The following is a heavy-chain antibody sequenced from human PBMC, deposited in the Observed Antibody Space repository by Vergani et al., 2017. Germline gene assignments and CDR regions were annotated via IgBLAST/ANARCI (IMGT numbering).Heavy chain of an antibody. V-gene: IGHV3-23*01. J-gene: IGHJ4*02. CDR3: ARTPFSLTAMVHFDY. CDR1: GFTFSSYA. D-gene: IGHD5-18*01. Sequence: EVQLLESGGGLVQPGGSLRLSCAASGFTFSSYAMSGVRQAPGKGLEWVSAISGSGGSTYYADSVKGRFTISRDNSKNTLYLQMNSLRAEDTAVYYCARTPFSLTAMVHFDYWGQGTLVTVSS. CDR2: ISGSGGST.